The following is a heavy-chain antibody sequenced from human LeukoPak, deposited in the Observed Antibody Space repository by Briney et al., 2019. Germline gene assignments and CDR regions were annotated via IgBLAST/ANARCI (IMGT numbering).Heavy chain of an antibody. J-gene: IGHJ4*02. Sequence: GGSLRLSCAASGFTVSSNYMSWVRQAPGKGLEWVSRINTSGDNTYYADSVKGRFTISRDNSKNTLYLLMNSLRAEDTAVYYCAKTMSLSPYFDYWGQGTLVTASS. CDR1: GFTVSSNY. CDR3: AKTMSLSPYFDY. D-gene: IGHD3-10*02. V-gene: IGHV3-23*01. CDR2: INTSGDNT.